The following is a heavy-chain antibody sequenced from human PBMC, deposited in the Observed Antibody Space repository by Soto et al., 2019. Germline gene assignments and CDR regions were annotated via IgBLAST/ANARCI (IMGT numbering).Heavy chain of an antibody. CDR1: GNSISSYY. CDR2: IYYSGST. D-gene: IGHD6-19*01. V-gene: IGHV4-59*01. CDR3: ARVPAVASTFPSLWFDP. Sequence: ASETLSLTCTVSGNSISSYYWSWIRQPPGKGLEWIGYIYYSGSTNYNPSLKSRVTISVDTSKNQFSLKLSSVTAADTAVYYCARVPAVASTFPSLWFDPWGQGTLVTVSS. J-gene: IGHJ5*02.